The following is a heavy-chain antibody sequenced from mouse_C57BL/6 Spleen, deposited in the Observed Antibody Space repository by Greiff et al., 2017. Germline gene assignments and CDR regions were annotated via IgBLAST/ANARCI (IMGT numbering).Heavy chain of an antibody. D-gene: IGHD1-1*01. CDR3: ARVDYYGSLYAMDY. CDR1: GYSITSGYD. V-gene: IGHV3-1*01. CDR2: ISYSGST. Sequence: VQLKESGPGMVKPSQSLSLTCTVTGYSITSGYDWHWIRHFPGKKLEWMGYISYSGSTNYNPSLKSRISITHDTSKNHFFLKLNSVTTEDTATYYCARVDYYGSLYAMDYWGQGTSVTVSS. J-gene: IGHJ4*01.